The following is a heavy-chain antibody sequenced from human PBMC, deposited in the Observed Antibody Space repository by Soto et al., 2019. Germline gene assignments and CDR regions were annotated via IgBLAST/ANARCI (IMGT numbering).Heavy chain of an antibody. CDR3: ARERTGTTSMDV. D-gene: IGHD1-1*01. J-gene: IGHJ6*02. Sequence: QVQLVQSGAEVKKPGASVKVSCKASGYTFTSYDINWVRQATGQGLEWMGWMNPNSGNTGYAQKFQGRVTMTRNTXXXXAYMXLXSLRSEDTAVYYCARERTGTTSMDVWGQGTTVTVSS. CDR2: MNPNSGNT. V-gene: IGHV1-8*01. CDR1: GYTFTSYD.